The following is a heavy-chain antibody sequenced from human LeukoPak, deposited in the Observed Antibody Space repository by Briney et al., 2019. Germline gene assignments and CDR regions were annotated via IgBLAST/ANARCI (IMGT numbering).Heavy chain of an antibody. J-gene: IGHJ3*01. V-gene: IGHV3-21*01. Sequence: SGGSLRLSCAASGFTFSSYTMRWVRQAPGKGLEWVSSISSTSTSIYHADSVKGRFTISRDNTKNSLYLQMDSLRAEDTAVYYCARGFRAFDFWAQGTMVTVSS. CDR1: GFTFSSYT. CDR2: ISSTSTSI. CDR3: ARGFRAFDF.